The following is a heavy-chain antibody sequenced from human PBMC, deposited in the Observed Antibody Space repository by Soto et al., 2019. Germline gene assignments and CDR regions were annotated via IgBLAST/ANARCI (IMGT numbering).Heavy chain of an antibody. CDR3: AKFFESSTGEYGDPKSPFDY. J-gene: IGHJ4*02. CDR2: ISGSGGST. Sequence: PGGSLRLSCAASGFTFSSYAMSWVRQAPGKGLEWVSAISGSGGSTYYADSVKGRFTISRDNSKNTLYLQMNSLRAEDTAVYYCAKFFESSTGEYGDPKSPFDYWGQGTLVTVSS. V-gene: IGHV3-23*01. D-gene: IGHD4-17*01. CDR1: GFTFSSYA.